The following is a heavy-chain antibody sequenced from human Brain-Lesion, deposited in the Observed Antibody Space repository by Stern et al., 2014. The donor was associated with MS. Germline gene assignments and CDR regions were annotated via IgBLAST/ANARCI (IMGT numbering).Heavy chain of an antibody. J-gene: IGHJ2*01. Sequence: QLVQSGPGLVKPLQTLSLTCTVSGGSVSSGGYFWNWIRQHPGKGLEWIGHVYYSGSIAYNPSLKSRVTISVDTSKNQFSLRLRSVTAADTAVYYCARNPALWYFDLWGRGTLAAVSS. V-gene: IGHV4-31*03. CDR1: GGSVSSGGYF. CDR2: VYYSGSI. D-gene: IGHD3-3*02. CDR3: ARNPALWYFDL.